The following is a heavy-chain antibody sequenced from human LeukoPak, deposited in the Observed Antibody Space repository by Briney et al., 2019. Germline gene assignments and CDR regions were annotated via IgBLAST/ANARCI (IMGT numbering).Heavy chain of an antibody. CDR1: GFTFSSYG. J-gene: IGHJ4*02. D-gene: IGHD5-18*01. CDR2: ISGSGGST. V-gene: IGHV3-23*01. Sequence: AGGSLRLSCAASGFTFSSYGMSWVRQAPGKGLEWVSAISGSGGSTYYADSVKGRFTISRDNSKNTLYLQMNSLRAEDTAVYYCARVGYSYGYVYFDYWGQGTLVTVSS. CDR3: ARVGYSYGYVYFDY.